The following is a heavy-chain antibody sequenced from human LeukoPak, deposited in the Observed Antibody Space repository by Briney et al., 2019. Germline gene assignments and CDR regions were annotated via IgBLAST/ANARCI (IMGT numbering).Heavy chain of an antibody. D-gene: IGHD4-17*01. Sequence: SETLSLTCTVSGGSISSYYWSWIRQPPGKGLEWIAYIYYSGSTNYNPSLKSRVTISVDTSKNQFSLKLSSVTAADTAVYYCARVDSLVTTSAFDIWGQGTMVTVSS. CDR3: ARVDSLVTTSAFDI. CDR1: GGSISSYY. V-gene: IGHV4-59*01. CDR2: IYYSGST. J-gene: IGHJ3*02.